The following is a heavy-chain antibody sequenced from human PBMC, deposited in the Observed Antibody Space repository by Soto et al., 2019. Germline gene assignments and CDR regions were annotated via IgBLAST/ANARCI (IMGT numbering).Heavy chain of an antibody. CDR2: IYYSGST. D-gene: IGHD3-3*01. J-gene: IGHJ5*02. V-gene: IGHV4-31*03. CDR1: GGSISSGGYY. Sequence: QVQMQESGPGLVKASQTLSLTCTVSGGSISSGGYYWSWIRQHPGKGLEWIGYIYYSGSTYYNPSLKSRVTISVDTSKNQFSLKLSSVTAADTAVYYCARVFARLPHRRYWFDPWGLGTLVTVSS. CDR3: ARVFARLPHRRYWFDP.